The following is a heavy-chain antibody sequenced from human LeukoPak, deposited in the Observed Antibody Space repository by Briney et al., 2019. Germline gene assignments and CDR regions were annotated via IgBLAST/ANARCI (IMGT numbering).Heavy chain of an antibody. V-gene: IGHV3-21*01. D-gene: IGHD6-13*01. CDR1: GFTFSSYS. CDR2: ISSSSSYI. CDR3: ARVGALSSSWLLY. J-gene: IGHJ4*02. Sequence: PGGSLRLSCAASGFTFSSYSMNWVRQAPGKGLEWVSSISSSSSYIYYADSVKGRFTISRDNAKNSLYLQMNSLRDEDTAAYYCARVGALSSSWLLYWGQGTLVTVPS.